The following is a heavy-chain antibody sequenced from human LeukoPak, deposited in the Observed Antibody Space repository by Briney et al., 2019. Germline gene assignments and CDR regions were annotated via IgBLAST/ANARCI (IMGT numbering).Heavy chain of an antibody. CDR1: GGSFGGYY. CDR3: ARVIGYCSSTSCRYYYYYYGMDV. V-gene: IGHV4-34*01. D-gene: IGHD2-2*01. J-gene: IGHJ6*02. CDR2: INHSGST. Sequence: SETLSLTCAVYGGSFGGYYWSWIRQPPGKGLEWIGEINHSGSTNYNPSLKSRVTISVDTSKNQFSLKLSSVTAADTAVYYCARVIGYCSSTSCRYYYYYYGMDVWGQGTTVTVSS.